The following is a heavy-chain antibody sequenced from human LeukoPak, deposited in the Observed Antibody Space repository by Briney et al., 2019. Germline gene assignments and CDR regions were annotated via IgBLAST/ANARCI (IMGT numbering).Heavy chain of an antibody. J-gene: IGHJ4*02. D-gene: IGHD4-17*01. CDR1: GFTFSSYA. V-gene: IGHV3-23*01. CDR2: ISGSGGST. CDR3: AKVQFDYGDYQFFDY. Sequence: PGGSLRLSCAASGFTFSSYAMSWVRQAPGKRLEWVSAISGSGGSTYYADSVKGRFTISRDNSKNTLYLQMNSLRAEDTAVYYCAKVQFDYGDYQFFDYWGQGTLVTVSS.